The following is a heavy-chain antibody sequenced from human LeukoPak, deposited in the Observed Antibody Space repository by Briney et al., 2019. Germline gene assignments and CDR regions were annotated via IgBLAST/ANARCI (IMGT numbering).Heavy chain of an antibody. CDR3: ARDQYYYGPGSYAY. CDR2: ISAYNGNT. J-gene: IGHJ4*02. V-gene: IGHV1-18*01. D-gene: IGHD3-10*01. CDR1: GYTFTSYG. Sequence: ASVKVSCKASGYTFTSYGISWVRQAPGQGLEWMGWISAYNGNTNYAQKLQGRVTMTTDTSTSTAYMELRSLRSDDTAVYYCARDQYYYGPGSYAYWGQGTLVTVSS.